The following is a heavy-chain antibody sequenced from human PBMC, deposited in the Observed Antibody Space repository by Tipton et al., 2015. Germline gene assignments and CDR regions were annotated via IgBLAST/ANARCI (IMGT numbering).Heavy chain of an antibody. CDR1: GYSFTSYY. CDR2: INPSGGIT. V-gene: IGHV1-46*01. J-gene: IGHJ3*02. CDR3: ARDQRDYGDYMDAFDI. D-gene: IGHD4-17*01. Sequence: QVQLVQSGAEVKKPGASVKVSCKASGYSFTSYYMHWVRQAPGQGLEWMGVINPSGGITNYAQKFQGRVTMTRDSSTSTVYMELSSLRSEDTAVYYCARDQRDYGDYMDAFDIWGQGTMVTVSS.